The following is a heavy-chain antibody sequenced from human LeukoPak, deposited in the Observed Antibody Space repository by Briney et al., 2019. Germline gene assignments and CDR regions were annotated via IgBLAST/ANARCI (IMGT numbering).Heavy chain of an antibody. D-gene: IGHD3-10*01. CDR1: DGSIRSGDYY. CDR3: ARGFRITMVRGVGAWFDP. Sequence: SETLSLTCSVSDGSIRSGDYYWNWVRQPPGKGLEWIGYIYNSGSTYYNPSLKSRITMSIDTSNNQFSLKLRSVTAADTAVYYCARGFRITMVRGVGAWFDPWGKGTLVTVSS. J-gene: IGHJ5*02. V-gene: IGHV4-30-4*02. CDR2: IYNSGST.